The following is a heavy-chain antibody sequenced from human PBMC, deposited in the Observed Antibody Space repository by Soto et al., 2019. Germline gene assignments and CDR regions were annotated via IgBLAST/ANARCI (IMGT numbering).Heavy chain of an antibody. CDR2: IWYDGSNK. J-gene: IGHJ6*02. CDR3: ARDADYGDPNLYYYYGMDV. CDR1: GFTFSSYG. D-gene: IGHD4-17*01. V-gene: IGHV3-33*01. Sequence: QVQLVESGGGVVQPGRSLRLSCAASGFTFSSYGMHWVRQAPGKGLEWVAVIWYDGSNKYYADSVKGRFTISRDNSKNTLYLQMNSLRAEDTAVYYCARDADYGDPNLYYYYGMDVWGQGTTVTVSS.